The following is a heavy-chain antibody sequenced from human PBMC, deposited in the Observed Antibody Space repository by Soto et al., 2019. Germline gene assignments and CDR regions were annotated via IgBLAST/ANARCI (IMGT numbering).Heavy chain of an antibody. CDR1: GYTFTSYY. V-gene: IGHV1-46*03. CDR2: INPSGGST. D-gene: IGHD5-18*01. Sequence: WASVKVSCKASGYTFTSYYMHWVRQAPGQGLEWMGIINPSGGSTSYAQKFQGRVTMTRDTSTSTVYMELSSLRSEDTAVYYCASRYSYGRRTDYYYYYMDVWGKGTTVTVSS. CDR3: ASRYSYGRRTDYYYYYMDV. J-gene: IGHJ6*03.